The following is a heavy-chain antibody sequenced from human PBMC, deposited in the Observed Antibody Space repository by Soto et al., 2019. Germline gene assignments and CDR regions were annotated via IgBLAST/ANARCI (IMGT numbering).Heavy chain of an antibody. CDR3: ARDDVSMVTTFLDY. CDR1: GCPFNNYA. CDR2: IWHDGSNE. D-gene: IGHD2-21*02. V-gene: IGHV3-33*01. J-gene: IGHJ4*02. Sequence: GGSLSLSCAASGCPFNNYAMHWVRQAPGKGLEWVAVIWHDGSNEHYADSVKGRFRIARDNSNNTLYLQMNSLRGEDTALYYCARDDVSMVTTFLDYWGLGTLVTVSS.